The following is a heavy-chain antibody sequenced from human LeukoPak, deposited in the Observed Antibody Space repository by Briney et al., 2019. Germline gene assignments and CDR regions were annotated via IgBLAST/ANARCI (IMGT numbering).Heavy chain of an antibody. CDR3: ARHKAKHFWSGYYTGTHFDY. Sequence: PSETLSLTCTVSGGSISSYYWSWIRQPPGKGLEWIGYIYYSGSTNYNPSLKSRVTISVDTSKNQFSLKLSSVTAADTAMYYCARHKAKHFWSGYYTGTHFDYRGQGTLVTVSS. D-gene: IGHD3-3*02. V-gene: IGHV4-59*08. CDR2: IYYSGST. J-gene: IGHJ4*02. CDR1: GGSISSYY.